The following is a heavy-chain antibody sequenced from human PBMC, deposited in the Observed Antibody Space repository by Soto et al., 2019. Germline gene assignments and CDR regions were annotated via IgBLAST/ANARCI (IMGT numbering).Heavy chain of an antibody. D-gene: IGHD1-1*01. CDR1: GFSLTSRPMG. V-gene: IGHV2-5*02. J-gene: IGHJ4*02. CDR3: AHRLSGYNWNGGYFDY. CDR2: IYWDDDK. Sequence: QITLKESAPTRVKPTQTLTLTCTFSGFSLTSRPMGVGWIRQPPGKALEWLAFIYWDDDKRYSPSLRSRLTITEDTSGNQVVLTMTNMDPMDAATYYCAHRLSGYNWNGGYFDYWGQGALVTVSS.